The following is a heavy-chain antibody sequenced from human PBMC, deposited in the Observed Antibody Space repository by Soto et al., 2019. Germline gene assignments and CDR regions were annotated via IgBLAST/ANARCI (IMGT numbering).Heavy chain of an antibody. CDR1: GFSLTTSGVG. CDR2: LYWDDDK. Sequence: QITLKESGPTLVKPTQTLTLTCTFSGFSLTTSGVGVGWIRQPPGKALEWLAHLYWDDDKRYSTSLKSRLTITMDTPNHRVVLTMANMDHVDTGAYFCAHSYCRSGDYWGHGTLVTVSS. D-gene: IGHD2-8*02. J-gene: IGHJ4*01. V-gene: IGHV2-5*02. CDR3: AHSYCRSGDY.